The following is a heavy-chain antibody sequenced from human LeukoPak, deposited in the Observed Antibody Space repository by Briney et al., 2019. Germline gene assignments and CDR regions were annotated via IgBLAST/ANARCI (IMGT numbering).Heavy chain of an antibody. CDR3: ARETIEAFDV. D-gene: IGHD4/OR15-4a*01. CDR2: INPNNGGT. CDR1: GYSFTGYF. V-gene: IGHV1-2*02. J-gene: IGHJ3*01. Sequence: GSVKVSCKASGYSFTGYFMHWVRQAPGQGLEWMGWINPNNGGTNFAQKFQGRVTMTTDTSTSTAHLEMRSLRPDDTAVYYCARETIEAFDVWGQGTMVTVSS.